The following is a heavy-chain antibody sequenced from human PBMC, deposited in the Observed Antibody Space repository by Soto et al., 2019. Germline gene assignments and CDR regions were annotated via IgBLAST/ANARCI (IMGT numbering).Heavy chain of an antibody. J-gene: IGHJ6*02. Sequence: PSETLSLTCTVSGGSISSSSYYWGWLRPPPGKGLEWIGSIYYSGSTYYNPYLKSRVTISVDTSKNQFSLKLSSVTASDTAVYYCATTGDRYYYYGMDVWGQGTTVTASS. CDR2: IYYSGST. V-gene: IGHV4-39*01. D-gene: IGHD7-27*01. CDR3: ATTGDRYYYYGMDV. CDR1: GGSISSSSYY.